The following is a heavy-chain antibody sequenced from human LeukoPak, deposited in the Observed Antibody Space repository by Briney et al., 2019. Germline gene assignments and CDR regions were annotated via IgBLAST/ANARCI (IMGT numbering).Heavy chain of an antibody. Sequence: PGGSLRLSCAASGFTFRNYWMGWVRQAPGKGLEWVANTKPDGSAVYYADSVRGRFTTSRDNANNFLYLQMNRLRAEDTAGYYCARDRGLNTNFDYWGQGTLVTVSS. CDR1: GFTFRNYW. CDR3: ARDRGLNTNFDY. J-gene: IGHJ4*02. V-gene: IGHV3-7*01. CDR2: TKPDGSAV. D-gene: IGHD5-12*01.